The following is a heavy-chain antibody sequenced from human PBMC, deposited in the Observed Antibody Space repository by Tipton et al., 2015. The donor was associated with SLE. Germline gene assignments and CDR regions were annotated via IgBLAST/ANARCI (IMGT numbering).Heavy chain of an antibody. CDR2: ICGSGGRT. D-gene: IGHD3-10*01. V-gene: IGHV3-23*01. Sequence: SLRLSCVASGFTFSNSAMCWVCQALGKGLEWVSAICGSGGRTHYADSVKGRFTVSSDKSKNTLYLQMNSLRADDTAVYYCAKFSGSSFYYYYMDVWGKGTTVTVSS. CDR1: GFTFSNSA. J-gene: IGHJ6*03. CDR3: AKFSGSSFYYYYMDV.